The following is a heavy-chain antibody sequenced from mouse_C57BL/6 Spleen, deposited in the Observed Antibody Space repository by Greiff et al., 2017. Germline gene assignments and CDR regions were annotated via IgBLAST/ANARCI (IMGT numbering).Heavy chain of an antibody. D-gene: IGHD2-3*01. CDR2: IDPNSGGT. CDR3: ATSDGYTPYDYAMDY. CDR1: GYTFTSYW. J-gene: IGHJ4*01. V-gene: IGHV1-72*01. Sequence: VQLQQPGAELVKPGASVKLSCKASGYTFTSYWMHWVKQRPGRGLEWIGRIDPNSGGTKYNEKFKSKATLTVDKPSSTAYMQLSSLTSEDSAVDYCATSDGYTPYDYAMDYWGQGTSLTVSS.